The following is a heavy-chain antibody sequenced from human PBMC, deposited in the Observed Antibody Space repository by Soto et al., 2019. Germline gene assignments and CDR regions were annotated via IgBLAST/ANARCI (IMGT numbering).Heavy chain of an antibody. V-gene: IGHV1-69*13. CDR1: GGTFSSYA. CDR3: ARGETERRVRGEFDY. CDR2: IIPIFGTA. J-gene: IGHJ4*02. D-gene: IGHD1-1*01. Sequence: SVKVSCKASGGTFSSYAISWVRQAPGQGLEWMGGIIPIFGTANYAQKFQGRVTITADESTSTAYMELSSLRSEDTAVYYCARGETERRVRGEFDYWGQGTLVTVSS.